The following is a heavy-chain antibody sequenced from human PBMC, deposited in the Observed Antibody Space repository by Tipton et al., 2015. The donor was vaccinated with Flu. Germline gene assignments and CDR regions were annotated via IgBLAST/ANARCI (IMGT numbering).Heavy chain of an antibody. CDR1: RYSLTIDY. J-gene: IGHJ4*02. V-gene: IGHV4-4*07. Sequence: LRLSCTVSRYSLTIDYWNWIRQPAGKGLEWLGRIYGSGGTHYNPSLQGRITLSIDTARNQFSLILDSVTGADTAVYYCAGGTTWGSFEHWGPGALVTASS. D-gene: IGHD7-27*01. CDR3: AGGTTWGSFEH. CDR2: IYGSGGT.